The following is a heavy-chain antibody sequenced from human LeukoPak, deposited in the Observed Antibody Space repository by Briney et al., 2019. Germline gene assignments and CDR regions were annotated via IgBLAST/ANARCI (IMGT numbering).Heavy chain of an antibody. J-gene: IGHJ4*02. CDR3: VRGVGGSTYLDY. CDR1: GFSFSDHW. D-gene: IGHD3-16*01. CDR2: IKSDGSWT. V-gene: IGHV3-74*01. Sequence: GGSLRLSCAASGFSFSDHWMHWVRQVPGKGPVWVSRIKSDGSWTNDADSVKGRFTISRDNAKNTLNLQMNSLRVEDTAVYHCVRGVGGSTYLDYWGQGALVTVSS.